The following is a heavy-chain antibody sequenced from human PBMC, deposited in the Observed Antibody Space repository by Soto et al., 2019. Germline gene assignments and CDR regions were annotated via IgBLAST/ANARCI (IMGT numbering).Heavy chain of an antibody. CDR3: AKDPGRDYDSSGYFDY. Sequence: GGSLRLSCAASGFTFSSYAMHWVRQAPGKGLEWVAVISYDGSNKYYADSVKGRFTISRDNSKNTLYLQMNSLRAEDSAVYYCAKDPGRDYDSSGYFDYWGQGTLVTVSS. CDR2: ISYDGSNK. CDR1: GFTFSSYA. V-gene: IGHV3-30*18. J-gene: IGHJ4*02. D-gene: IGHD3-22*01.